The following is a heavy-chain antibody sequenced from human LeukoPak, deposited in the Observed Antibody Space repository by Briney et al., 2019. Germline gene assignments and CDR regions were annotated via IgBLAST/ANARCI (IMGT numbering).Heavy chain of an antibody. D-gene: IGHD6-13*01. CDR2: IRYYGSNK. CDR3: AKTGYSTSWYAGYYYYYMAV. J-gene: IGHJ6*03. CDR1: GFTFSSYG. Sequence: GGSLRLSCAASGFTFSSYGMHWVRQAPGKGLEWVAFIRYYGSNKYYADSVKGRFTISRDNSKNTLYLQMNSLRAEDTAVYYCAKTGYSTSWYAGYYYYYMAVWGKGTTVTISS. V-gene: IGHV3-30*02.